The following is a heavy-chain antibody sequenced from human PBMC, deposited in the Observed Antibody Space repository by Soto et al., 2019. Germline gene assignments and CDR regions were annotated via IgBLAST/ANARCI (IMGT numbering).Heavy chain of an antibody. J-gene: IGHJ5*02. CDR2: IYYSGST. D-gene: IGHD5-12*01. Sequence: PSETLSLTCTVSGGSISSGDYYWSWIRQPPGKGLEWTGYIYYSGSTYYNPSLKSRVTISVDTSKNQFSLKLSSVTAADTAVYYCARAWTLNWFDPWGQGTLVTVSS. V-gene: IGHV4-30-4*01. CDR1: GGSISSGDYY. CDR3: ARAWTLNWFDP.